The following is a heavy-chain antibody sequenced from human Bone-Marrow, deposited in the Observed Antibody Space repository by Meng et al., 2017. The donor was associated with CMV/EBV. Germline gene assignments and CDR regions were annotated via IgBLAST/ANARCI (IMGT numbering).Heavy chain of an antibody. Sequence: GESLKISCAASGFTFSSYNMHWVRQAPGKGLEWVSAIRLSGAYIHYADSVKGRFIISRDNARNTLYLQMNSLRAEDTAGYYCAIDQSELHGPDHWGRGSLVTVSS. CDR1: GFTFSSYN. CDR3: AIDQSELHGPDH. D-gene: IGHD2-21*01. V-gene: IGHV3-21*01. J-gene: IGHJ1*01. CDR2: IRLSGAYI.